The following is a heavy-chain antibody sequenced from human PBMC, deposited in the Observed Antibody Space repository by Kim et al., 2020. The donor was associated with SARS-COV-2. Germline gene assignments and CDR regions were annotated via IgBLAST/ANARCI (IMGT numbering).Heavy chain of an antibody. J-gene: IGHJ5*02. CDR2: ISYDGSNK. V-gene: IGHV3-30*18. D-gene: IGHD6-19*01. Sequence: GGSLRLSCAASGFTFSSYGMHWVRQAPGKGLEWVAVISYDGSNKYYADSVKGRFTISRDNSKNTLYLQMNSLRAEDTAVYYCANSLNLGVAGRFDPWGQGTLVTVSS. CDR1: GFTFSSYG. CDR3: ANSLNLGVAGRFDP.